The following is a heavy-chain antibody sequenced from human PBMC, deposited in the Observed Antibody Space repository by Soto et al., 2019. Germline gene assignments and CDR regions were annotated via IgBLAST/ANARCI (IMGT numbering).Heavy chain of an antibody. CDR2: ISPIIGTA. CDR3: ASPHYYYYYGMDV. Sequence: SVKVSCKASGYTFTSYGISWVRQAPGQGLEWMGGISPIIGTANYAQKFQGRVTITADESTSTAYMELSSLRSEDTAVYYCASPHYYYYYGMDVWGQGTTVTVSS. V-gene: IGHV1-69*13. CDR1: GYTFTSYG. J-gene: IGHJ6*02.